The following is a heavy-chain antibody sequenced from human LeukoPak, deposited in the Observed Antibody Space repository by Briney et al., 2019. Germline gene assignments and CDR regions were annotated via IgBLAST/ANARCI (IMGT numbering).Heavy chain of an antibody. CDR2: IKQDGGEK. CDR3: AREASVRFLEWLLPNWFDP. V-gene: IGHV3-7*01. D-gene: IGHD3-3*01. CDR1: GFTFSSYW. Sequence: GGSLRLSCAASGFTFSSYWMSWVRQAPGKGLEWVANIKQDGGEKYYVDSVKGRFTISRDNAKNSLYLQMNSLRAEDTAVYYCAREASVRFLEWLLPNWFDPWGQGTLVTVSS. J-gene: IGHJ5*02.